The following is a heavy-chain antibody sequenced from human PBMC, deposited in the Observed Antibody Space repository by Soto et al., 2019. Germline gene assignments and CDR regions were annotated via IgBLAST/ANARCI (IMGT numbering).Heavy chain of an antibody. V-gene: IGHV4-59*08. CDR1: GGSISSYY. D-gene: IGHD5-12*01. CDR3: ASSGYDRYKGFDA. J-gene: IGHJ5*02. CDR2: IYYSGST. Sequence: QVQLQASGPGLVKPSETLSLTCTVSGGSISSYYWSWIRQPPGKGLEWIGYIYYSGSTNYNPSLKSRVTLSLNTSKNQFALKLSAVTAAVTAVDYCASSGYDRYKGFDACGQGTLVTVFS.